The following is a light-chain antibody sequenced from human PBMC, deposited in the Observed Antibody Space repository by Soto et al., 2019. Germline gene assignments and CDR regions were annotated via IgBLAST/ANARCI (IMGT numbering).Light chain of an antibody. CDR1: QSVSSSY. CDR2: ASS. V-gene: IGKV3-20*01. J-gene: IGKJ1*01. Sequence: EIVLTQSPGTLSSSPGERAILSCRASQSVSSSYLAWYQHKPGQAPRLLIYASSSRATGIPDRFGGSGSGTDFTLTISRLEPEDFAVYYCQQYGDSSWTFGQGTKV. CDR3: QQYGDSSWT.